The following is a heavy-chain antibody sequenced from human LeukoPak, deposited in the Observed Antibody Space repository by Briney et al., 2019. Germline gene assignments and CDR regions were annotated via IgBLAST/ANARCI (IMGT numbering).Heavy chain of an antibody. V-gene: IGHV1-46*01. Sequence: GASVKVSCMASGYTFTSYYMHWVRQAPGQGLEWMGIINPSGGSTSYAQKFQGRVTMTRDTSTSTVYMELSSLRSEDTAVYYCARGTYYYDSSGYYWADGSIPFLEYWGQGTLVTVSS. CDR1: GYTFTSYY. D-gene: IGHD3-22*01. CDR2: INPSGGST. CDR3: ARGTYYYDSSGYYWADGSIPFLEY. J-gene: IGHJ4*02.